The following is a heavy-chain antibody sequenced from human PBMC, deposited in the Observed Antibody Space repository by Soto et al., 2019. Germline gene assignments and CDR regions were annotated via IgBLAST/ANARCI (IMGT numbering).Heavy chain of an antibody. J-gene: IGHJ4*02. CDR2: ISGSGGST. CDR1: GFTFSSYA. CDR3: AKEHAPTTVTTSVVREPFDY. Sequence: PGGSLRLSCAASGFTFSSYAMSWVRQAPGKGLEWVSAISGSGGSTYYADSVKGRFTISRDNSKNTLYLQMNSLRAEDTAVYYCAKEHAPTTVTTSVVREPFDYWGQGTLVTVSS. V-gene: IGHV3-23*01. D-gene: IGHD4-17*01.